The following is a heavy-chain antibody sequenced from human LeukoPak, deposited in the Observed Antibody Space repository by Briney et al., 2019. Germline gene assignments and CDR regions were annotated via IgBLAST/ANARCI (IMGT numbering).Heavy chain of an antibody. CDR1: GYTFTSYY. D-gene: IGHD2-15*01. V-gene: IGHV1-46*01. Sequence: GASVKVSCKASGYTFTSYYMHWVRQAPGQGLEWMGIINPSGGSTSYAQKFQGRVTMTRDTSTSTVYMELSSLRSEDTAVYYCASHTYCSGGSCYHHYYYGMDVWGQGTTVTVSS. CDR3: ASHTYCSGGSCYHHYYYGMDV. CDR2: INPSGGST. J-gene: IGHJ6*02.